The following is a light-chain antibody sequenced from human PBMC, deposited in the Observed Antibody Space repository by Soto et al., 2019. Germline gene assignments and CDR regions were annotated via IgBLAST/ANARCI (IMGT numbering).Light chain of an antibody. Sequence: EIAMTQSPASLSVSPGERATLSCRASQSVSSYLAWYQQKPGQAPRLLIYGASPRATGIPHRFIGSGSGTEFTLTISSLQSEDFAVYYCQKYKNWPPWTFGQGTKVDIK. CDR3: QKYKNWPPWT. CDR2: GAS. CDR1: QSVSSY. J-gene: IGKJ1*01. V-gene: IGKV3D-15*01.